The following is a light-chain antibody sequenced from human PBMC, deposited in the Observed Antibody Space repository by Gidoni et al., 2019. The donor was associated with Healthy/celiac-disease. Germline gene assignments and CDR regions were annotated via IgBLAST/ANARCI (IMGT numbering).Light chain of an antibody. J-gene: IGKJ1*01. V-gene: IGKV3-15*01. CDR3: QQYNNCPPWT. CDR1: QRVSSN. Sequence: EIVMTQSPATLSVSPGERATISCSASQRVSSNLDWYQQKPGQAPSLLIYCASTRATGIPARFSGSGSGTEFTLTIRSLQSEDFAVYYCQQYNNCPPWTFGQGTKVEIK. CDR2: CAS.